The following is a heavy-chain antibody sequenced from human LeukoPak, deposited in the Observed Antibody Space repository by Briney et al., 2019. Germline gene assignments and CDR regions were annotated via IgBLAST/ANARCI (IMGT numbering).Heavy chain of an antibody. V-gene: IGHV4-39*07. CDR2: IYYSGST. Sequence: SETLSLTCTVSGGSISSSSYYWGWIRQPPGKGLEWIGSIYYSGSTYYNPSLKSRVTISVDTSKNQFSLKLSSVTAADTAVYYCARDESLMTTVTSWFDPWGQGTLVTVSS. CDR3: ARDESLMTTVTSWFDP. D-gene: IGHD4-17*01. CDR1: GGSISSSSYY. J-gene: IGHJ5*02.